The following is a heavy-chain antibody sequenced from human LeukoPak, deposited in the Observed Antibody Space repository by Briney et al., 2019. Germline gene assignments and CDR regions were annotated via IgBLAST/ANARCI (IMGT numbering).Heavy chain of an antibody. V-gene: IGHV3-48*01. CDR3: ARDRIEQQRTLGRSTTYYNYYYMDV. CDR2: ISSSSSTM. D-gene: IGHD6-13*01. CDR1: GFAFSSYS. J-gene: IGHJ6*03. Sequence: GGSLRLSCAASGFAFSSYSMNWVRQTPGKGLEWVSYISSSSSTMYYADSVKGRFTISRDNAKNSLYLQMNSLRAEDTAVYYCARDRIEQQRTLGRSTTYYNYYYMDVWGKGTTVTVSS.